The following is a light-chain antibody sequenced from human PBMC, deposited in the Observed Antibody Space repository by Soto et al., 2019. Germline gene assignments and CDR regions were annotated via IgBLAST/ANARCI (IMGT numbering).Light chain of an antibody. V-gene: IGKV3-15*01. CDR3: QQYTNWPPWT. CDR1: QSLSTN. Sequence: EIVMTQSPATLSVSPGERATLSCSASQSLSTNLAWYQQKPGQSPRLLIYGASTRATGVPARFSGSGSGTEFTLTISSLQSEDFAVYYCQQYTNWPPWTFGQGTKVVIK. J-gene: IGKJ1*01. CDR2: GAS.